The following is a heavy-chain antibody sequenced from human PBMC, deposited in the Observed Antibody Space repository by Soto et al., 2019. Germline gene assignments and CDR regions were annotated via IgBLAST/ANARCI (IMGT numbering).Heavy chain of an antibody. Sequence: GGSLRLSCAASGFTFSSYAMHWVRQAPGKGLEWVAVISYDGSNKYYADSVKGRFTISRDNSKNTLYLQMNSLRAEDTAVYYCAVRNDAFDIWGQGTMVTVSS. CDR3: AVRNDAFDI. CDR2: ISYDGSNK. J-gene: IGHJ3*02. CDR1: GFTFSSYA. V-gene: IGHV3-30-3*01.